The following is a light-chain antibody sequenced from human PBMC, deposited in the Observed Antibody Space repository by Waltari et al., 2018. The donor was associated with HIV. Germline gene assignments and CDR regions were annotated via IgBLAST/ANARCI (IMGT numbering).Light chain of an antibody. V-gene: IGLV1-51*01. CDR3: GTWDNSLSAGV. CDR2: DSD. CDR1: SSNIGRNS. Sequence: QSVLTPPPSVSAAPGQKVTISCSGSSSNIGRNSISWYQQLPGKAPKLRIYDSDKRPSGIPDRFSGSKSGTSATLCITGLQTGDEADYYCGTWDNSLSAGVIGGGTKLTVL. J-gene: IGLJ2*01.